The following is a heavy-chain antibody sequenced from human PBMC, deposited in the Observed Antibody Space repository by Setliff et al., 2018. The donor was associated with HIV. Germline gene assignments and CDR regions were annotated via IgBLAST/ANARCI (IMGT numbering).Heavy chain of an antibody. Sequence: LSLTCAVYGGSFTTYYWSWIRQPPGKGLEWIGEINHIGSTNYNPSLKSRFTISRDNAKNSLYLQMNSLRAEDTAVYYCARDGLEGDMAGRQRTYAFGYWGQGTLVTVSS. CDR3: ARDGLEGDMAGRQRTYAFGY. D-gene: IGHD2-15*01. J-gene: IGHJ4*02. CDR2: INHIGST. V-gene: IGHV4-34*01. CDR1: GGSFTTYY.